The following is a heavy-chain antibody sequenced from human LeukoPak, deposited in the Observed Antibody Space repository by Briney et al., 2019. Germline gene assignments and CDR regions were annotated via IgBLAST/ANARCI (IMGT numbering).Heavy chain of an antibody. V-gene: IGHV4-39*07. D-gene: IGHD3-22*01. Sequence: SETLSLTCTVSGGSISSSSYYRGWIRQPPGKGLEWIGSIYYSGSTYYNPSLKSRVTISVDTSKNQFSLKLSSVTAADTAVYYCARDSSDYYDSSGYYYWGQGTLVTVSS. J-gene: IGHJ4*02. CDR1: GGSISSSSYY. CDR2: IYYSGST. CDR3: ARDSSDYYDSSGYYY.